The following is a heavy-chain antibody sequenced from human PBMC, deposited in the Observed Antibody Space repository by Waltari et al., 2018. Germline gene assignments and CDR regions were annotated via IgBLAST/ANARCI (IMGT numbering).Heavy chain of an antibody. CDR1: GFTFSSYS. V-gene: IGHV3-21*01. CDR2: ISSSSSYI. D-gene: IGHD2-2*01. Sequence: EVQLVESGGGLVKPGGSLRLSCAASGFTFSSYSMNWVRQAPGKGLEWVSSISSSSSYIYYADSWKGRFTISRDNAKNSLYLQMNSLRAEDTAVYYCANIGRYCSSTSCSGEFDPWGQGTLVTVSS. CDR3: ANIGRYCSSTSCSGEFDP. J-gene: IGHJ5*02.